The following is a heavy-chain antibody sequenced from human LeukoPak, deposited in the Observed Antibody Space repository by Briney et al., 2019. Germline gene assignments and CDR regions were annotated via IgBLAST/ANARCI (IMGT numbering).Heavy chain of an antibody. V-gene: IGHV1-69*13. CDR2: IIPIFGTA. D-gene: IGHD6-6*01. CDR1: GGTFSSYA. J-gene: IGHJ6*03. CDR3: ASPRRIAARPLYYYYMDV. Sequence: SVKVSCKASGGTFSSYAISWVRQAPGQGVEWMGGIIPIFGTANYAQKFQGRVTITADESTSTAYMELSSLRSEDTAVYYCASPRRIAARPLYYYYMDVWGKGTTVTVSS.